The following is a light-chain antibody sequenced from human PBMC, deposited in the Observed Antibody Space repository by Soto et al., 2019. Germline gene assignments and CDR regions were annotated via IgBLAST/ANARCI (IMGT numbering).Light chain of an antibody. CDR1: SSDVGGYNY. CDR3: SSYTSSSTRV. J-gene: IGLJ2*01. Sequence: QSVLTQPASVSGSPGQSITISCTGTSSDVGGYNYVSWYQQHPGKAPKLMIYDVSNRPSGVSNRFSGSKSGNTASLTISGLQAEDEADIYCSSYTSSSTRVFGGGTKLTVL. V-gene: IGLV2-14*01. CDR2: DVS.